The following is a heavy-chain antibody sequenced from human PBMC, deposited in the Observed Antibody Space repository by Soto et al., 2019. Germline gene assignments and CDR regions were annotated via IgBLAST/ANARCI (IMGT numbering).Heavy chain of an antibody. CDR2: IKQDGSEK. CDR3: ARRPGYSSGWFAD. D-gene: IGHD6-19*01. V-gene: IGHV3-7*01. Sequence: EVQLVESGGGLVQPGGSLRLSCAASGFTFSTYWMSWVRQAPGKGLEWLANIKQDGSEKYYVDSVKGRFTVSRDNAKNSLYLQMNSLRAEDTAVYYGARRPGYSSGWFADWGQGTLVTVS. J-gene: IGHJ4*02. CDR1: GFTFSTYW.